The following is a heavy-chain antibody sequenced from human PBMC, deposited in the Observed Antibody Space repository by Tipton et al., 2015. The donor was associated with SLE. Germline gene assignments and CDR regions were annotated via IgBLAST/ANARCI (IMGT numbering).Heavy chain of an antibody. CDR3: TRDPYYYDSSGSPYSY. J-gene: IGHJ4*02. CDR2: VFISGTT. V-gene: IGHV4-4*08. CDR1: GGSISNYY. Sequence: TLSLTCTVSGGSISNYYWNWIRQPPGKGLEWIGYVFISGTTNYNPSLKSRVTISVDTSRNQFSLRLSSVTAADTAVYYCTRDPYYYDSSGSPYSYWGQGTLVTVSS. D-gene: IGHD3-22*01.